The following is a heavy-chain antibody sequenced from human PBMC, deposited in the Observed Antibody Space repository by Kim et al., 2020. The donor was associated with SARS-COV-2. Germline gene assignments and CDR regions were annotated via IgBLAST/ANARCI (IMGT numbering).Heavy chain of an antibody. V-gene: IGHV4-31*02. Sequence: LQSRVTISVATSKNQFALKLSSVTAADTAVYYCARAKRITIFGVVNWFDPWGQGTLVTVSS. J-gene: IGHJ5*02. D-gene: IGHD3-3*01. CDR3: ARAKRITIFGVVNWFDP.